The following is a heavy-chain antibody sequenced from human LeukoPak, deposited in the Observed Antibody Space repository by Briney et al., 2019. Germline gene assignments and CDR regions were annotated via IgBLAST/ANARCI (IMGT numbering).Heavy chain of an antibody. CDR3: ARGLDLLRSSRYYFDY. CDR2: IYYSGST. J-gene: IGHJ4*02. CDR1: GGSISSGGYY. D-gene: IGHD5-24*01. Sequence: PSETLSLTCTVSGGSISSGGYYWSWIRQPPGKGLEWIGYIYYSGSTNYNPSLKSRVTISVDTSKNQFSLKLSSVTAADTAVYYCARGLDLLRSSRYYFDYWGQGTLVTVSS. V-gene: IGHV4-61*08.